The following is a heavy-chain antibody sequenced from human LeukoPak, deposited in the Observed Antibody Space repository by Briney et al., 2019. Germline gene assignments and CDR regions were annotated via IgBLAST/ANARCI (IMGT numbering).Heavy chain of an antibody. D-gene: IGHD3-9*01. CDR1: GYTFTSYY. V-gene: IGHV1-46*01. CDR3: AREGPCYDILTGYYSPDY. Sequence: ASVKVSCKASGYTFTSYYMHWVRQAPGQGLEWMGIINPSGGSTSYAQKFQGRVTMTRDMSTSTVYMELSSLRSEDTAVYYCAREGPCYDILTGYYSPDYWGQGTLVTVSS. CDR2: INPSGGST. J-gene: IGHJ4*02.